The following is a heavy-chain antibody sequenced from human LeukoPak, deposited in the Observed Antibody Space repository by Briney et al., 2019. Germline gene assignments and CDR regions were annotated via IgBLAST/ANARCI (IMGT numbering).Heavy chain of an antibody. V-gene: IGHV1-69*01. CDR1: GGTFSSYA. CDR2: IIPIFGTA. Sequence: SVKVSCKASGGTFSSYAISWVQQAPGQGLEWMGGIIPIFGTANYAQKFQGRVTITADESTSTAYMELSSLRSEDTAVYYCARPQIITIFGVVLGAFDIWGQGTMVTVSS. D-gene: IGHD3-3*01. CDR3: ARPQIITIFGVVLGAFDI. J-gene: IGHJ3*02.